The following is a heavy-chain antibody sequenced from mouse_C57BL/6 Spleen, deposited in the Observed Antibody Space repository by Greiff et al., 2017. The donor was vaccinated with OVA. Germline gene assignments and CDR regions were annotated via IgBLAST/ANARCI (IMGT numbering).Heavy chain of an antibody. CDR2: IRNKANGYTT. Sequence: EVQGVESGGGLVQPGGSLSLSCAASGFTFTDYYMSWVRQPPGKALEWLGFIRNKANGYTTEYSASVKGRFTITRDNSQSILYLQMNALKAEDCAAYYCARYRDGDLPWFAYWGQGTLVTVSA. J-gene: IGHJ3*01. CDR1: GFTFTDYY. D-gene: IGHD3-3*01. CDR3: ARYRDGDLPWFAY. V-gene: IGHV7-3*01.